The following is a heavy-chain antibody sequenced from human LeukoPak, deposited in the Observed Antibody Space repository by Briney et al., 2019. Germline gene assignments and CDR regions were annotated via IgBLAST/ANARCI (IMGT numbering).Heavy chain of an antibody. CDR1: GGSISSYY. V-gene: IGHV4-4*07. J-gene: IGHJ3*02. CDR3: ARDRDGYSSGRYSRPDAGAFDI. D-gene: IGHD6-19*01. Sequence: SETLSLTCTVTGGSISSYYWSWIRQPAGKGLEWIGRIYTSGSTNYNPSLKSRVTMSVDTSKNQFSLKLSSVTAADTAVYYCARDRDGYSSGRYSRPDAGAFDIWGQGTMVTVSS. CDR2: IYTSGST.